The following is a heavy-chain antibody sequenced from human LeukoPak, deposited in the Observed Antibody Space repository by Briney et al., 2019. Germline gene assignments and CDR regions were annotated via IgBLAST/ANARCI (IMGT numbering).Heavy chain of an antibody. CDR2: INHSGST. CDR3: ARERIVVVPAAIYLDAFDI. V-gene: IGHV4-34*01. J-gene: IGHJ3*02. Sequence: RASETLSLTCAVSGASFSDYYWSWIRQPPGKGLEWIGKINHSGSTNYNPSLKSRVTISVDTSKNQFSLKLSSVTAADTAVYYCARERIVVVPAAIYLDAFDIWGQGTMVTVSS. CDR1: GASFSDYY. D-gene: IGHD2-2*01.